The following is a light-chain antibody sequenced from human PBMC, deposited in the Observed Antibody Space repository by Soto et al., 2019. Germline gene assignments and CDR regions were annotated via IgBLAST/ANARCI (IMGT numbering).Light chain of an antibody. CDR3: QQFAWSPPAFT. Sequence: LTQSPATLSLSPGERATLSCRATQYADSRHLAWYQQKPGQAPRLLIYGSSIRATGIPDRFSGGGSGTDFTLTISKLEPEDFAFYYCQQFAWSPPAFTFAQGTKLEL. J-gene: IGKJ2*01. CDR1: QYADSRH. CDR2: GSS. V-gene: IGKV3-20*01.